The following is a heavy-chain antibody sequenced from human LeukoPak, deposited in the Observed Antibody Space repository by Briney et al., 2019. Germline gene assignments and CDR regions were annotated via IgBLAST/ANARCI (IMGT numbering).Heavy chain of an antibody. CDR3: ARGSSGSYHTRPLDV. Sequence: PSETLSLTCTVSGGSISSYYWSWIRQPPGKGLEWIGYIYYSGSTNYNPSLKSRVTISVDTSKNQFSLKLSSVTAADTAVYYCARGSSGSYHTRPLDVWGQGTTVTVSS. D-gene: IGHD1-26*01. CDR2: IYYSGST. CDR1: GGSISSYY. J-gene: IGHJ6*02. V-gene: IGHV4-59*12.